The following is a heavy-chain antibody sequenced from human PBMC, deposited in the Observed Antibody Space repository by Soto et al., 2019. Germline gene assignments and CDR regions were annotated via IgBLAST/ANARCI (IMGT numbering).Heavy chain of an antibody. J-gene: IGHJ2*01. Sequence: QVQLQQWGAGLLKPSETLSLTCAVSGGSLTGYHWSWIRKAPGKGLEWIGESNHYGGTVYNPSLSSRLTVSVDTSKNHFSLTLTSVTAADTAVYYCARADDEPSDSNHWFFDFWGRGTLVTVSS. CDR1: GGSLTGYH. CDR3: ARADDEPSDSNHWFFDF. D-gene: IGHD2-8*01. CDR2: SNHYGGT. V-gene: IGHV4-34*01.